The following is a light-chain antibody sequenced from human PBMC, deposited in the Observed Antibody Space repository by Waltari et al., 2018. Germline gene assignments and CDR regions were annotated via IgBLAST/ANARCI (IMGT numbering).Light chain of an antibody. CDR3: AAWDDSLSGPV. Sequence: QSVLTQPPSASGTPGQRVTISCSGSSPNIGSNYVYWYQQLPGTAPKLLIYRNNRRPSGVPDRLPGSKSGTSASLAISGLRSEDEADYYCAAWDDSLSGPVFGGGTKLTVL. V-gene: IGLV1-47*01. CDR2: RNN. CDR1: SPNIGSNY. J-gene: IGLJ2*01.